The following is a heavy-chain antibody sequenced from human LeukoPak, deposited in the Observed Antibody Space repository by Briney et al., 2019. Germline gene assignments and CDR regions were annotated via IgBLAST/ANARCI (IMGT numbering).Heavy chain of an antibody. CDR1: GNIFTNLA. CDR2: INAGNGKT. D-gene: IGHD6-19*01. Sequence: ASVKVSCKASGNIFTNLAIHWVRQDPGQRLEWMGWINAGNGKTEYSQKLQGRVTVSRDTSASTAYMELSSLRSEDTAVYYCATESSVAGSHWGQGTLVTVSS. V-gene: IGHV1-3*01. CDR3: ATESSVAGSH. J-gene: IGHJ4*02.